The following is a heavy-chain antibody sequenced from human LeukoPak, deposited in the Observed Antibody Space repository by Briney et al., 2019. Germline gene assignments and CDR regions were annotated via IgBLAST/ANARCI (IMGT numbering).Heavy chain of an antibody. CDR3: ARHIAGYSYGRFDY. J-gene: IGHJ4*02. CDR1: GGSISSYY. Sequence: PSDTLSLTCTVSGGSISSYYWSWIGQPPGKGLERIGYIYYSGSTNYNPSLESRVTISIDTSKNQFSLKLSSVTAADTAVYYCARHIAGYSYGRFDYWGQGTLVTVSS. D-gene: IGHD5-18*01. V-gene: IGHV4-59*08. CDR2: IYYSGST.